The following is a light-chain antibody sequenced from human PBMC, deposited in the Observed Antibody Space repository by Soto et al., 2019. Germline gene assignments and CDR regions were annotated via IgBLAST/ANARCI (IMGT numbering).Light chain of an antibody. V-gene: IGKV3-20*01. CDR2: GGS. Sequence: PGARGALSCRACQTFPCTYVAWYHKKTGQSPRRIIYGGSTKASSFRDRFSGGGCGTDFTLNISRLEPEDYAVYYYNYYQYDCSRVYSFGQGTKLEIK. J-gene: IGKJ2*03. CDR3: NYYQYDCSRVYS. CDR1: QTFPCTY.